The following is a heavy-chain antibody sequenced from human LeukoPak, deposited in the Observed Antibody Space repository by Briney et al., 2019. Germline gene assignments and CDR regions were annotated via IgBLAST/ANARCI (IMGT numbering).Heavy chain of an antibody. CDR3: ARASEDYDSSGWTGYYYMDV. D-gene: IGHD3-22*01. CDR2: IYTSGST. Sequence: SETLSLTCTVSGGSISSYYWSWIRQPAGKGLEWIGRIYTSGSTNYNPSLKSRVTMSVGTSKNQFSLKLSSVTAADTAVYYCARASEDYDSSGWTGYYYMDVWGKGTTVTVSS. CDR1: GGSISSYY. J-gene: IGHJ6*03. V-gene: IGHV4-4*07.